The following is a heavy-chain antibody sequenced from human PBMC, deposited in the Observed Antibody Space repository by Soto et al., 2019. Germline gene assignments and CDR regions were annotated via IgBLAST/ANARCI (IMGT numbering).Heavy chain of an antibody. CDR2: IYWDEDK. CDR3: AHRPRGYAYYFDY. J-gene: IGHJ4*02. D-gene: IGHD5-12*01. V-gene: IGHV2-5*02. Sequence: GSGPTPVYPTQTLPLTCTFSWFSLSPRGEAVGLVRQPPGKALEWLALIYWDEDKWYSPSLKSRLTITDDTSKNQVVLTMTNMDPVDTATYYCAHRPRGYAYYFDYWGQGTLVTVSS. CDR1: WFSLSPRGEA.